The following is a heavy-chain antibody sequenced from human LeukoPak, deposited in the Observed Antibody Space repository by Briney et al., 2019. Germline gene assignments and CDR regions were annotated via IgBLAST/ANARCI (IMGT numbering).Heavy chain of an antibody. V-gene: IGHV3-30*18. D-gene: IGHD6-13*01. CDR2: ISYDGSNK. CDR1: GFTFSSYG. J-gene: IGHJ4*02. CDR3: ANLAAAGYFDY. Sequence: GRSLRLSCAASGFTFSSYGMHWVRQAPGKGLEWVAVISYDGSNKYYADSVKGRFTISRDNSKNTLYLQMNSLRAEDTAVYYCANLAAAGYFDYWGQGTLVTVSS.